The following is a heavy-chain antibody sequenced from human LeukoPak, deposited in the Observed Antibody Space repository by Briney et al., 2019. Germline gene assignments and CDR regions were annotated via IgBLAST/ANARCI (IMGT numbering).Heavy chain of an antibody. D-gene: IGHD3-10*01. Sequence: GGSLRLSCAASGFTFSSYVMHRVRQAPGKGLEWVSYISSSSSTIYYADSVKGRFTISRDNAKNSLYLQMNSLRAEDTAVYYCARDVTSGGYYYYMDVWGKGTTVTVSS. CDR3: ARDVTSGGYYYYMDV. CDR1: GFTFSSYV. CDR2: ISSSSSTI. V-gene: IGHV3-48*01. J-gene: IGHJ6*03.